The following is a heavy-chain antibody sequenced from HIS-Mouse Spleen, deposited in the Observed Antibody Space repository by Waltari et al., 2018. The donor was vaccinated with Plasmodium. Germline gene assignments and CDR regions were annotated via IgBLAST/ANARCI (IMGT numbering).Heavy chain of an antibody. CDR1: GFSLSTSGVG. V-gene: IGHV2-5*02. CDR2: IYWDDDK. D-gene: IGHD2-2*01. Sequence: QITLKESGPTLVKPTQTLTLTCTFSGFSLSTSGVGVGWIRQPPGKALEWLALIYWDDDKRYSPSLKSRLTITKDNSKNQVVLTMSNMDPVDTATYYCAHRPDCSSTSCYGGFDYWGQGTLVTVSS. CDR3: AHRPDCSSTSCYGGFDY. J-gene: IGHJ4*02.